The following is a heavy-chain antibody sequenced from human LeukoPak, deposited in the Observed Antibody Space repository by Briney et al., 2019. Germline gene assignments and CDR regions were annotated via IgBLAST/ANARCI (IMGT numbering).Heavy chain of an antibody. J-gene: IGHJ4*02. D-gene: IGHD2-15*01. CDR2: ISAYNGNT. V-gene: IGHV1-18*01. Sequence: ASVTVSFKASGYTFTIYGISWVRQAPGQGLEWVGWISAYNGNTNYAQKLQGRVTMTTDTSTSTAYMELRSLRSDDTAVYYCARGAPDIVVVVAAPGYFDYWGQGTLVTVSS. CDR3: ARGAPDIVVVVAAPGYFDY. CDR1: GYTFTIYG.